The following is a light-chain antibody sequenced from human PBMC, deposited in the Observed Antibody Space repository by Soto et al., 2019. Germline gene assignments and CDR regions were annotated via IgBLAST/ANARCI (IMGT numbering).Light chain of an antibody. CDR2: AAS. J-gene: IGKJ2*01. Sequence: DIQLTQSPSFLSASVGDRVTITCRASQGISSYLAWYQQKPGTATQLLIYAASTLQSGVPSRFSGSGSGTEFTLTISSLQPEDFATYYCQQLHSNPYTFGQGTKVEI. CDR3: QQLHSNPYT. CDR1: QGISSY. V-gene: IGKV1-9*01.